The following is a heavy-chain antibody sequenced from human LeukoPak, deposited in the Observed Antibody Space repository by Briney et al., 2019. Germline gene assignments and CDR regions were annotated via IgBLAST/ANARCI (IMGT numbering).Heavy chain of an antibody. V-gene: IGHV4-4*07. D-gene: IGHD3-10*01. CDR3: WRQQWLGGGYYMDV. CDR1: GGSITGYH. Sequence: PSETLSLTCTVSGGSITGYHGGWIRQPAGKGLEWIGRIYSRGNTYFDPSLKRRVTFSVDKSKNQFSLDVSSVTAADTAVYYCWRQQWLGGGYYMDVWGKGTPVTVSS. J-gene: IGHJ6*03. CDR2: IYSRGNT.